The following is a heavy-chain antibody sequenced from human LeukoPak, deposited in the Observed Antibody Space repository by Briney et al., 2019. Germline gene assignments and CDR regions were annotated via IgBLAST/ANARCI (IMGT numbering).Heavy chain of an antibody. Sequence: SETLSLTCAVYGGSFSGYYWSWIRQPPGKGLEWIGEINHSGSTNYNPSLKSRVTISVDTSKNQFSLKLSSVTAADTAVYYCARGLNKDIVVVPAAINSFYPWGQGTLVTVSS. CDR2: INHSGST. D-gene: IGHD2-2*02. J-gene: IGHJ5*02. V-gene: IGHV4-34*01. CDR3: ARGLNKDIVVVPAAINSFYP. CDR1: GGSFSGYY.